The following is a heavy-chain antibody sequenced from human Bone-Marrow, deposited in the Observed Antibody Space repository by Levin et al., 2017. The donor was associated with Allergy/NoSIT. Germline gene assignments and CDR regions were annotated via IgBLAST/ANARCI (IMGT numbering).Heavy chain of an antibody. CDR2: IKQDGTEN. D-gene: IGHD2-21*02. J-gene: IGHJ4*02. Sequence: PGESLKISCAASGFTFSGYQMTWVRQAPGKGLEVVANIKQDGTENYYVDSVKGRFTISRDNAKSSLYLQLYGLRAEDTAVYYCTRGRTEWGELMTSIPNYFDYWGQGTLVTVSS. CDR1: GFTFSGYQ. V-gene: IGHV3-7*01. CDR3: TRGRTEWGELMTSIPNYFDY.